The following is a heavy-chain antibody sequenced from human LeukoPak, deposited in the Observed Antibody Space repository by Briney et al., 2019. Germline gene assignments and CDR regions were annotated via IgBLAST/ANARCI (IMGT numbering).Heavy chain of an antibody. CDR3: ARGNGNWNDGTYDAFDI. D-gene: IGHD1-20*01. CDR1: GFTFSSYA. J-gene: IGHJ3*02. Sequence: GRSLRLSCAASGFTFSSYAMHWVRQAPGKGLEWVAVISYDGSNKYYADSVKGRFTISRDNSKNTLYLQMNSLRAEDTAVYYCARGNGNWNDGTYDAFDIWGQGTMVTVSS. V-gene: IGHV3-30-3*01. CDR2: ISYDGSNK.